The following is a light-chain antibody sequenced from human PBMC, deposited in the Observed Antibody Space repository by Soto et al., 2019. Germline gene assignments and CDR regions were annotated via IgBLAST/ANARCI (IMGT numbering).Light chain of an antibody. Sequence: QSALTRPASVSGSPGQSITISCTGTSSDVGGYNYVSWYQQHPGKAPKLMIYDVSNRPSGVSNRFSGSKSGNTASLTISGLQAEDEADYYCSSYTSSSTLVFGTGTK. CDR3: SSYTSSSTLV. V-gene: IGLV2-14*01. CDR1: SSDVGGYNY. CDR2: DVS. J-gene: IGLJ1*01.